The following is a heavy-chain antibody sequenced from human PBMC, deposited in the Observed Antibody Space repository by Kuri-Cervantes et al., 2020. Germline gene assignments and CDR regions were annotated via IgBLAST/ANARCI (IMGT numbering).Heavy chain of an antibody. J-gene: IGHJ5*02. CDR2: ISSSSSTI. CDR1: GFTFSSYS. Sequence: GGSLRLSCAASGFTFSSYSMNWVRQAPGKGLEWVSYISSSSSTIYYADSVKGRFTISRDNAKNSLYLQMNSQRDEDTAVYYCARDRGVGWFDPWGQGTLVTVSS. V-gene: IGHV3-48*02. CDR3: ARDRGVGWFDP. D-gene: IGHD1-26*01.